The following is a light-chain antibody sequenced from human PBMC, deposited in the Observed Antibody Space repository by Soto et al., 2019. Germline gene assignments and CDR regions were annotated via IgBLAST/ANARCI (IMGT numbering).Light chain of an antibody. CDR1: QSVSSN. CDR2: VAS. CDR3: QQYNNCPRT. V-gene: IGKV3-15*01. J-gene: IGKJ1*01. Sequence: EIVMTQSPATLSVSPGERATLSCRASQSVSSNLAWYQQKPGQAPRLLIYVASTRATGIPARFSGSGSGTEFTLTISSLQSEDFAVYYWQQYNNCPRTFGQGTKVEI.